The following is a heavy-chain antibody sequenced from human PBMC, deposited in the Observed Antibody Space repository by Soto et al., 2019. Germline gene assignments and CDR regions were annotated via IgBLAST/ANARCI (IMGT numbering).Heavy chain of an antibody. Sequence: PGGSLRLSCTASGFTFGDYAMSWFRQAPGKGLEWVGFIRSKAYGGTTEYAASVKGRFTISRDDSKSIAYLQMNSLKTEDTAVYYCARGTYYDYIWGSYRSGYFDYWGQGT. V-gene: IGHV3-49*03. J-gene: IGHJ4*02. D-gene: IGHD3-16*02. CDR2: IRSKAYGGTT. CDR1: GFTFGDYA. CDR3: ARGTYYDYIWGSYRSGYFDY.